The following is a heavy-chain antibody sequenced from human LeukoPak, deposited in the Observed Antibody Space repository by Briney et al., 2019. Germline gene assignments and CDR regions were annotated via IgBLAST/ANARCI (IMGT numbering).Heavy chain of an antibody. Sequence: SETLSLTCTVSGGSVSSCSYYWSWLRQPPGKGLEWIGYIYYSGSTNYNPSLKSQGTISVDTSKNQFSLKLSSVTAAETAVYYCARSVVTLYWYFDLWGRGTLVTVSS. CDR2: IYYSGST. CDR3: ARSVVTLYWYFDL. CDR1: GGSVSSCSYY. D-gene: IGHD4-23*01. J-gene: IGHJ2*01. V-gene: IGHV4-61*01.